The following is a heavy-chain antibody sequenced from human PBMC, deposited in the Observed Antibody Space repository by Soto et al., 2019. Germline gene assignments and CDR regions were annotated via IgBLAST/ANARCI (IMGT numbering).Heavy chain of an antibody. CDR2: ISGSGGST. J-gene: IGHJ6*02. Sequence: PGGSLRLSCAASGFTFSSYAMSWVRQAPGKGLEWVSAISGSGGSTYYADSVKGRFTISRDNSKNTLYLQMNSLRAEDTAVYYCAKEGLQLVPEGDYYYYGMDVWGQGTTVTVSS. D-gene: IGHD1-1*01. V-gene: IGHV3-23*01. CDR3: AKEGLQLVPEGDYYYYGMDV. CDR1: GFTFSSYA.